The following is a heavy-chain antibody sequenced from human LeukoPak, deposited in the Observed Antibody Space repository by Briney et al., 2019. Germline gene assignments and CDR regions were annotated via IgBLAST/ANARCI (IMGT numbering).Heavy chain of an antibody. J-gene: IGHJ4*02. CDR3: AKEGYYYDPRPPCFDY. V-gene: IGHV3-23*01. CDR2: ISGSGGSI. D-gene: IGHD3-22*01. CDR1: GFTFSSYG. Sequence: GGSLRLPCAASGFTFSSYGMSWVRQAPGKGLEWVSAISGSGGSIYYADSVKGRFTISRDNSKNTLYLQMNSLRAEDTAVYYCAKEGYYYDPRPPCFDYWGQGTLVTDSS.